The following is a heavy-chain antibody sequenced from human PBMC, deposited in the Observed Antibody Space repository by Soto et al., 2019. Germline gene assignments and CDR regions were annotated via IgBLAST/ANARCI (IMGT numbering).Heavy chain of an antibody. CDR1: GFSISTSGVG. V-gene: IGHV2-5*02. J-gene: IGHJ4*02. CDR3: ARVIMGVADY. CDR2: IYWDDDK. D-gene: IGHD1-26*01. Sequence: QITLKESGPPLVKPTQTLALTCTVAGFSISTSGVGVGWIRQPPGKALEWLALIYWDDDKRYSPSLKSRLTTTKDTSKNQLVLKMTTMDPVDTATYSCARVIMGVADYWGQGTLVTVSS.